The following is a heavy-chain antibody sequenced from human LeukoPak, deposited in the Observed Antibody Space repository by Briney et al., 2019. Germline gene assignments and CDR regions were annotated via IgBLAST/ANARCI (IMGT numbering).Heavy chain of an antibody. V-gene: IGHV4-59*01. D-gene: IGHD6-13*01. Sequence: PSETLSLTCTVSGGSISSYYWSWIRQPPGKGLEWIGYIYYSGSTNYNPSLKSRVTIPVDTSKNQFSLKLSSVTAADTAVYYCVRSSRWQLAFDYWGQGTLVTVPS. CDR3: VRSSRWQLAFDY. J-gene: IGHJ4*02. CDR1: GGSISSYY. CDR2: IYYSGST.